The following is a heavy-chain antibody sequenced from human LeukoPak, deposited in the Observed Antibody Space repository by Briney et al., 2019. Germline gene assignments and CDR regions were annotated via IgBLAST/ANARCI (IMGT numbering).Heavy chain of an antibody. CDR3: ARGKALPPLILLRWFDP. V-gene: IGHV4-34*01. D-gene: IGHD3-3*01. CDR2: INHSGST. Sequence: SETLSLTCAVYGGSFSGYYWSWIRQPPGKGLEWIGEINHSGSTNYNPSLKSRVTISVDTSKNQFSLKLSSVTAADTAVYYCARGKALPPLILLRWFDPWGQGTLVTVSS. J-gene: IGHJ5*02. CDR1: GGSFSGYY.